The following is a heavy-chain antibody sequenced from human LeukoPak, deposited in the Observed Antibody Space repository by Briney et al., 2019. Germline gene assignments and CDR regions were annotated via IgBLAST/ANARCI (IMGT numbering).Heavy chain of an antibody. Sequence: PGRSLRLSCAASGFTVSSNYMSWVRQAPGKGLEWVSVIYSGGSTYYADSVKGRFTISRDNSKNTLYLQMNSLRAEDTAVYYCAAGYSSSWYKTYNWFDPWGQGTLVTVSS. D-gene: IGHD6-13*01. V-gene: IGHV3-53*01. CDR3: AAGYSSSWYKTYNWFDP. J-gene: IGHJ5*02. CDR1: GFTVSSNY. CDR2: IYSGGST.